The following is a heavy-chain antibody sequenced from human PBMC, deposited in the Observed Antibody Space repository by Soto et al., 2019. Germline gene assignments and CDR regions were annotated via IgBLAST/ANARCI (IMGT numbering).Heavy chain of an antibody. Sequence: LSLTCGFYGGSFNGNYWNWIRQAPGKGLEWVSYIGRRSTYIDYADSVKGRFTISRDDAKKSLYLQMNSLRDEDTAVYYCARDHNWSFDYWGQGTPVTVSS. CDR2: IGRRSTYI. CDR1: GGSFNGNY. V-gene: IGHV3-11*06. D-gene: IGHD1-20*01. CDR3: ARDHNWSFDY. J-gene: IGHJ4*02.